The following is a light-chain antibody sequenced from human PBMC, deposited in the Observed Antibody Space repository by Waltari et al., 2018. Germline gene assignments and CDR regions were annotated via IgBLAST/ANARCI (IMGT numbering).Light chain of an antibody. CDR2: WAS. CDR3: QQYITSPVT. V-gene: IGKV4-1*01. J-gene: IGKJ5*01. Sequence: DIVMTQSPDSLAVSLGERAPISCKPSQSVMYSSNNKDYLAWYQQKPGQPPKLLIYWASTRESGVPDRFSGSGSATNFTLTISSLQAEDVAVYWCQQYITSPVTFGQGTRLEIK. CDR1: QSVMYSSNNKDY.